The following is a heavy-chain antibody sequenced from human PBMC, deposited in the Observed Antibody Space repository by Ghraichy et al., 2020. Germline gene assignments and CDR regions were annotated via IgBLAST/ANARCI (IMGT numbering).Heavy chain of an antibody. D-gene: IGHD1-26*01. CDR1: GFTYSSNA. J-gene: IGHJ4*02. Sequence: GGSLRLSCVGSGFTYSSNAMSWVRQAPGKGLEWVSSISGSGGVTYYADSVKGRFTISRGNSKNTMYLQMSSLRPEDTAVYYCARCSRKSGSCYYFDYWGQGTLVTV. V-gene: IGHV3-23*01. CDR3: ARCSRKSGSCYYFDY. CDR2: ISGSGGVT.